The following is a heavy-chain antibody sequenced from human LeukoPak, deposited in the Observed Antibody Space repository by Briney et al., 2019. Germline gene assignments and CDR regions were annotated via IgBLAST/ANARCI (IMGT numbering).Heavy chain of an antibody. CDR1: GFSFSSYA. CDR3: AKAPVTTCRGAYCYPFDY. CDR2: ISDSGNT. D-gene: IGHD2-21*01. Sequence: GGSLRLSCATSGFSFSSYAMTWVRQAPGKGLEWVSAISDSGNTYHADSVKGRFTISRDSSKNTLFLQMNRLRPEDAAVYYCAKAPVTTCRGAYCYPFDYWGQGTLVTVSS. J-gene: IGHJ4*02. V-gene: IGHV3-23*01.